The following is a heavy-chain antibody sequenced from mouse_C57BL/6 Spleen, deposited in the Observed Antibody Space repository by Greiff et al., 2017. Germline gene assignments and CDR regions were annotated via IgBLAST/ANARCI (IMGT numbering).Heavy chain of an antibody. CDR1: GYTFTDYN. J-gene: IGHJ2*01. CDR2: INPNNGGT. D-gene: IGHD4-1*01. Sequence: VQLKESGPELVKPGASVKMSCKASGYTFTDYNMHWVKQSHGKSLEWIGYINPNNGGTSYNQKFKGKATLTVNKSSSTAYMELRSLTSEDSAVYCCARSGWDLDYWGQGTTLTVSS. V-gene: IGHV1-22*01. CDR3: ARSGWDLDY.